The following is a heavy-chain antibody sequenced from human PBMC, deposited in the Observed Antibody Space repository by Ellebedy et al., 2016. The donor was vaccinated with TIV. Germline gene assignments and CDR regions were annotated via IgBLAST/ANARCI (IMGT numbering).Heavy chain of an antibody. V-gene: IGHV3-48*04. J-gene: IGHJ1*01. CDR3: ARGVDTALVEHFQH. Sequence: GESLKISCAASGFTFSTSIMPRLCQPPGRGLEWVSHISSTSSTIYYADSVRGRFAISRDNAKNSLYRQMNSLRAEDTALDYCARGVDTALVEHFQHWGQGTLVTVSS. CDR1: GFTFSTSI. CDR2: ISSTSSTI. D-gene: IGHD5-18*01.